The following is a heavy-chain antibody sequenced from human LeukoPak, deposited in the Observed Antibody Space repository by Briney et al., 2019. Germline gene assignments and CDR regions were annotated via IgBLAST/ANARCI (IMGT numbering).Heavy chain of an antibody. CDR1: GFTFSSYG. V-gene: IGHV3-30*02. CDR2: IRYDGSNK. Sequence: GGSLRLSCVASGFTFSSYGMHWVRQAPGKGLEWVAFIRYDGSNKYYADSVKGRFTISRDNSKNTLYLQMNSLRAEDTAVYYCAKDVLRSGGWTFDYWGQGTLVTVSS. D-gene: IGHD6-19*01. J-gene: IGHJ4*02. CDR3: AKDVLRSGGWTFDY.